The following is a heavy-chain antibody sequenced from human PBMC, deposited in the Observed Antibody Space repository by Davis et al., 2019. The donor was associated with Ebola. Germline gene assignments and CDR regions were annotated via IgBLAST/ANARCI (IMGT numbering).Heavy chain of an antibody. CDR2: IYYSGST. J-gene: IGHJ4*02. D-gene: IGHD1-7*01. Sequence: SETLSLTCTVSGGSVSSDNYYWCWIRQPPGKGLEWIGNIYYSGSTNYNSSLKSRVTISVDTSKNQFSLKLSSVTAADTAVYYCARVWNYVCFDYWGQGTLVTVSS. CDR1: GGSVSSDNYY. V-gene: IGHV4-61*01. CDR3: ARVWNYVCFDY.